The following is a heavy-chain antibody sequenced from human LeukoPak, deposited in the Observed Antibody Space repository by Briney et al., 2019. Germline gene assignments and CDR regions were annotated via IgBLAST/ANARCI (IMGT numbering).Heavy chain of an antibody. D-gene: IGHD3-22*01. Sequence: PGGSLRLSCAASGFTFSSYAMSWVRQAPGKGLEWVSAISGSGGSTYYADSVKGRFTISRDNSKNTLYLQMNSLRAEDTAVYYCAKDYYYDSSGYYPEYFQHWGQGTLVTVSS. J-gene: IGHJ1*01. CDR1: GFTFSSYA. V-gene: IGHV3-23*01. CDR2: ISGSGGST. CDR3: AKDYYYDSSGYYPEYFQH.